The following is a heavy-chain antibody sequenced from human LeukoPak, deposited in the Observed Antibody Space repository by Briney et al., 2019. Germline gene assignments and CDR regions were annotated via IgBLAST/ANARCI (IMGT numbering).Heavy chain of an antibody. D-gene: IGHD5-12*01. V-gene: IGHV4-39*07. CDR2: IYYSGST. J-gene: IGHJ3*02. CDR1: GGSISSSSYY. CDR3: ARDRWGYDPDAFDI. Sequence: MSSETLSLTCTVSGGSISSSSYYWGWIRQPPGKGLEWIGSIYYSGSTYYNPSLKSRVTISVDRSKNQFSLKLSSVTAADTAVYYCARDRWGYDPDAFDIWGQGTMVTVSS.